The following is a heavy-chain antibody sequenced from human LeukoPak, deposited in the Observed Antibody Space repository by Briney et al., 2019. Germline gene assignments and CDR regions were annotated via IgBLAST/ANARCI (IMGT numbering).Heavy chain of an antibody. CDR1: GYSFINYG. J-gene: IGHJ4*02. V-gene: IGHV1-18*01. Sequence: ASVNVSCKSSGYSFINYGITWVRQAPGQGLEWMGWISAYNGNTNYAQKFQGRVTMTTDTSTTTAYMGVMSLRSDDTAMYYCARVCHWDIDNARGDPLDYWGQGTLVTVSS. CDR2: ISAYNGNT. D-gene: IGHD2-15*01. CDR3: ARVCHWDIDNARGDPLDY.